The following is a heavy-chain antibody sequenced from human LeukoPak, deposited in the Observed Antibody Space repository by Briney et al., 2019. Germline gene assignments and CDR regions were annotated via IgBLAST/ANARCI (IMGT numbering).Heavy chain of an antibody. CDR1: GFVVSSNY. Sequence: GGFLRLSCAASGFVVSSNYMNWVRQAPGKGLEWVSVLHSTGSTYYADSVRGRFIVSRDNSKNTVYLQMNSLRVEDTAVYYCASAGFWSADYWGQGTLVTVSS. CDR2: LHSTGST. CDR3: ASAGFWSADY. J-gene: IGHJ4*02. D-gene: IGHD3-3*01. V-gene: IGHV3-53*01.